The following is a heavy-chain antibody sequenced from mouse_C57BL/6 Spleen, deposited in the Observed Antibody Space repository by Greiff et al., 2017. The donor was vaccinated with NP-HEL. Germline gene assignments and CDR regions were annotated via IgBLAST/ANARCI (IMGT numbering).Heavy chain of an antibody. CDR3: ARYYDYSYAMDY. CDR2: INPSSGYT. V-gene: IGHV1-4*01. J-gene: IGHJ4*01. D-gene: IGHD2-4*01. CDR1: GYTFTSYT. Sequence: VQLQESGAELVRPGASVKMSCKASGYTFTSYTMHWVKQRPGQGLEWIGYINPSSGYTKYNQKFKDKATLTADKSSSTAYMQLSSLTSEDSAVYYCARYYDYSYAMDYWGQGTSVTVSS.